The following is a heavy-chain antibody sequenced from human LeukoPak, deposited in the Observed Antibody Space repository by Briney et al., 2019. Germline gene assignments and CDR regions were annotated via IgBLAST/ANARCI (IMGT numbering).Heavy chain of an antibody. Sequence: PSETLSLTCAVYGGSFSGYYWSWIRQPPGKGLEVIGEINHSGITNYNPSLKSRVTISVDTSKNQFSLKLSSVTAADTAVYYCASGGATTSPGDYWGQGTLVTVSS. D-gene: IGHD1-26*01. CDR3: ASGGATTSPGDY. V-gene: IGHV4-34*01. J-gene: IGHJ4*02. CDR2: INHSGIT. CDR1: GGSFSGYY.